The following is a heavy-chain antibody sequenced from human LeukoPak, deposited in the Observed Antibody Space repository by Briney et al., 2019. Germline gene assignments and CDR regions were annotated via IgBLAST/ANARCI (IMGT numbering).Heavy chain of an antibody. CDR3: ARPNSSGWTPFDY. Sequence: PSETLSLTCTVSGGSISRSSYYWGWIRQPPGKGLEWIGSIYYSGSTYYNPSLKSRVTISVDTSKNQFSLKLSSVTAADTAVYYCARPNSSGWTPFDYWGQGTLVTVSS. CDR1: GGSISRSSYY. D-gene: IGHD6-19*01. J-gene: IGHJ4*02. CDR2: IYYSGST. V-gene: IGHV4-39*01.